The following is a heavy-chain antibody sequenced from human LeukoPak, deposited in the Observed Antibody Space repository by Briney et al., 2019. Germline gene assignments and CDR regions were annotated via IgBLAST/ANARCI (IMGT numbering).Heavy chain of an antibody. CDR2: IYYSGST. Sequence: PSETLSLTCTVSGGSISSYYWSWIRQPPGKGLEWIGYIYYSGSTNYNPSLRSRVTMSVDTSKNQFSLKLTSVTAADTAVYYCARGPAMIVVAKGAFDIWGQGTMVTVSS. D-gene: IGHD3-22*01. J-gene: IGHJ3*02. CDR1: GGSISSYY. CDR3: ARGPAMIVVAKGAFDI. V-gene: IGHV4-59*12.